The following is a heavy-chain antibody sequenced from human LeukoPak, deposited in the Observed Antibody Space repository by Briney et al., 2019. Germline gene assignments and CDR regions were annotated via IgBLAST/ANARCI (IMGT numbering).Heavy chain of an antibody. CDR3: ARVRAYDTRDFDY. D-gene: IGHD3-22*01. J-gene: IGHJ4*02. CDR2: ISSSSSYI. V-gene: IGHV3-21*01. Sequence: GGSLRLSCSASGFTFSSYAMHWVRQAPGKGLEWVSSISSSSSYIYYADSVKGRFTISRDNAKNSLYLQMNSLRAEDTAVYYCARVRAYDTRDFDYWGQGTLVTVSS. CDR1: GFTFSSYA.